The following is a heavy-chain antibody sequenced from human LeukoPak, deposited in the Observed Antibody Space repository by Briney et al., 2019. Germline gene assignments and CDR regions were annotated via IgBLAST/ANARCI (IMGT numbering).Heavy chain of an antibody. Sequence: SETLSLTCTVSGGSISSYYWSWIRQPPGKGLEWIGYIYYSGSANYNPSLKSRVTISVDTSKNQFSLKLSSVTAADTAVYYCAGASYDSSGVHWGQGTLVTVSS. CDR3: AGASYDSSGVH. V-gene: IGHV4-59*01. CDR2: IYYSGSA. J-gene: IGHJ4*02. D-gene: IGHD3-22*01. CDR1: GGSISSYY.